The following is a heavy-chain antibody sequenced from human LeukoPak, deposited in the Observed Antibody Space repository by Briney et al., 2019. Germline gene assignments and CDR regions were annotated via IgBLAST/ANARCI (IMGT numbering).Heavy chain of an antibody. Sequence: SQTLSLTCTVSGGSISRGGYYWSWIRQHPGKGLEWIGYIFYSGSTYYNPSLKSRATISVDTSKNQFSLKLSSVTAADTAVYYCARLTGTHPHWYFDLWGRGALVTVSS. D-gene: IGHD1-7*01. V-gene: IGHV4-31*03. J-gene: IGHJ2*01. CDR3: ARLTGTHPHWYFDL. CDR1: GGSISRGGYY. CDR2: IFYSGST.